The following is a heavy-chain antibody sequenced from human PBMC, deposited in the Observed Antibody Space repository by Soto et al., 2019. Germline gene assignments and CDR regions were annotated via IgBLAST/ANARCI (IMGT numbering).Heavy chain of an antibody. Sequence: QVRLVQSGAEVKKPGSSVKVSCKASGGTFSSHVISWVRQAPGQGLEYMGGLIPMFGAPHFAERFLDRVAITAEKTTNTAYLELSSLRSEYTAIYFCARGSGENGFGYWGQGTLVTVSS. CDR1: GGTFSSHV. CDR3: ARGSGENGFGY. J-gene: IGHJ4*02. CDR2: LIPMFGAP. D-gene: IGHD4-17*01. V-gene: IGHV1-69*06.